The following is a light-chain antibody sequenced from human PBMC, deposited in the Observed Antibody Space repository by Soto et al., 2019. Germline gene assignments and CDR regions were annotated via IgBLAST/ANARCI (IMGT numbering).Light chain of an antibody. CDR3: QHSCSSLWT. Sequence: EIVLTQSPGTLSLSPGERATLSCRASQSISSSDLAWYQHRPGKAPKLLIYAASSLATGIPFRFSGSGSGTDFTLTISSLEPEDFATYYCQHSCSSLWTFGQGTKVDIK. CDR2: AAS. J-gene: IGKJ1*01. CDR1: QSISSSD. V-gene: IGKV3D-20*02.